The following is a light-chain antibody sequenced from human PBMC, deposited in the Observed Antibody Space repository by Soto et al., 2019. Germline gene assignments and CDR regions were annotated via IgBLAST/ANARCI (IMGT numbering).Light chain of an antibody. J-gene: IGKJ1*01. CDR1: QSVGDT. V-gene: IGKV3D-15*01. CDR2: GVS. Sequence: EMVLTQSPGTLSLSPGEKATLSCRASQSVGDTFLSWYQQKPGLAPRLLIYGVSNRATGIPDRFSASGSATEFTLTISSLQSEDFAVYYCQQYNDWPRTFGQGTKVDIK. CDR3: QQYNDWPRT.